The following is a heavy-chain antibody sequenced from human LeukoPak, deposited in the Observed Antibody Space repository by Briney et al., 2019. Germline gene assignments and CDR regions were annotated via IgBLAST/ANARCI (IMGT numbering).Heavy chain of an antibody. Sequence: PGGSLRLSCAASGFTFSSFGIHWVRQAPGKGLEWVAFIRYDGSNKYYADSVKGRFTISRDNPKNTLYLQMNSLRAEDTALYYCAKFDVDTAMDRGYWGQGTLVTVSS. J-gene: IGHJ4*02. V-gene: IGHV3-30*02. CDR3: AKFDVDTAMDRGY. D-gene: IGHD5-18*01. CDR1: GFTFSSFG. CDR2: IRYDGSNK.